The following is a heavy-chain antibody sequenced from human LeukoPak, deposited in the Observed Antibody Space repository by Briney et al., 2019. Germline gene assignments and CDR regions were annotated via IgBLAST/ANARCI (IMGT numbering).Heavy chain of an antibody. D-gene: IGHD3-10*01. Sequence: SETLSLTCTVSGGSISSYYWSWIRQPPGKGLEWIGYIYYSGSTNYNPSLKSRVTISVDTSKNQFSLKLSSVTAADTAVYYCARGPGITMVRGVIIFSAFDIWGQGTMVTVSS. CDR3: ARGPGITMVRGVIIFSAFDI. J-gene: IGHJ3*02. V-gene: IGHV4-59*08. CDR2: IYYSGST. CDR1: GGSISSYY.